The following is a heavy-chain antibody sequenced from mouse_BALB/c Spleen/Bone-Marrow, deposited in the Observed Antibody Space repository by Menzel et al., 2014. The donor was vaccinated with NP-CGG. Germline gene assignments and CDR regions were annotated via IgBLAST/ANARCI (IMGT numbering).Heavy chain of an antibody. J-gene: IGHJ4*01. CDR2: IDPSDSET. CDR3: ARALRDGCYYAMDY. CDR1: GYTFTSYW. D-gene: IGHD2-3*01. V-gene: IGHV1-69*02. Sequence: VQLQQSGAELEKPGAPVKLSCKASGYTFTSYWMNWVKQRPGRGLEWIGRIDPSDSETHYNQKFKDKATLTVDKSSSTAYIQLSSLTSEDSAVYFCARALRDGCYYAMDYWGQGTSVTVSS.